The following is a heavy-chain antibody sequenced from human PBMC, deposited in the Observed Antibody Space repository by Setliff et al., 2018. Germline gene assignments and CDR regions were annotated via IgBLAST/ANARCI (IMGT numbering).Heavy chain of an antibody. J-gene: IGHJ4*02. CDR3: ARERQGGFLEWSPFGS. Sequence: SETLSLTCAVSGGFIYDHYWTWIRQPAGKGLQWIGRVYSDGETDYSPSLKSRVTISVDKSNNQFSLNLKSMTAADTALYFCARERQGGFLEWSPFGSWGQGILVTVSS. CDR2: VYSDGET. V-gene: IGHV4-4*07. D-gene: IGHD3-3*01. CDR1: GGFIYDHY.